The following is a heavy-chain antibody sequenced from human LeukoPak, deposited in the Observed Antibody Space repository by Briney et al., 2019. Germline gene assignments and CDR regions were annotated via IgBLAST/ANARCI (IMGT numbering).Heavy chain of an antibody. J-gene: IGHJ4*02. V-gene: IGHV3-21*01. CDR3: ARADEGNLAAFDY. CDR2: ISSSSSYI. D-gene: IGHD4-4*01. CDR1: GFTFSSYS. Sequence: GGSLRLSCAASGFTFSSYSMNWVRQAPGKGLEWVSSISSSSSYIYYADSVKGRFTISRDNAKNSLYLQMNSLRAEGTAVYYCARADEGNLAAFDYWGQGTLVTVSS.